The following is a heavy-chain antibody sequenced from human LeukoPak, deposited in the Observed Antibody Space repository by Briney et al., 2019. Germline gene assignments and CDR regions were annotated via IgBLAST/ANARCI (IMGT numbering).Heavy chain of an antibody. CDR1: GYTFTSYD. CDR2: MNPNSGNT. V-gene: IGHV1-8*01. Sequence: ASVKVSCKTSGYTFTSYDINWVRQATGQALEWMGWMNPNSGNTGYEQKFQGRVTMTRNISISTAYMELSSLRSEDTAVYYCARGTVIGYCSGGSCYHFDYWGQETLVTVSS. D-gene: IGHD2-15*01. CDR3: ARGTVIGYCSGGSCYHFDY. J-gene: IGHJ4*02.